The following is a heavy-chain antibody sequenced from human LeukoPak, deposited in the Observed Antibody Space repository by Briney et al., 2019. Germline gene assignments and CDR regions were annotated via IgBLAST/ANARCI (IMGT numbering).Heavy chain of an antibody. CDR1: GGSISSYY. D-gene: IGHD5-18*01. V-gene: IGHV4-59*12. Sequence: PSETLSLTCTVSGGSISSYYWSWIRQPPGKGLEWIGSIYYSGSTYYNPSLKSRVTISVDTSKNQFSLKLSSVTAADTAVYYCARAYDSYGSMDVWGKGTTVTVSS. CDR3: ARAYDSYGSMDV. CDR2: IYYSGST. J-gene: IGHJ6*03.